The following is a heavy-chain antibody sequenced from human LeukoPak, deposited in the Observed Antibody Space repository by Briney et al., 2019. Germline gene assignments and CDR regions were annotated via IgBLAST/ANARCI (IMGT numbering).Heavy chain of an antibody. D-gene: IGHD2-15*01. J-gene: IGHJ4*02. Sequence: SETLSLTCAVYGGSFSGYYWSWIRQPPGKGLEWIGEINHSGSTNYNPSLKSRVTISVDTSKNQFSLKLSSVTAADTAVYYCARVRGVSVAAPDYWGQGTLVTVSS. CDR3: ARVRGVSVAAPDY. CDR2: INHSGST. CDR1: GGSFSGYY. V-gene: IGHV4-34*01.